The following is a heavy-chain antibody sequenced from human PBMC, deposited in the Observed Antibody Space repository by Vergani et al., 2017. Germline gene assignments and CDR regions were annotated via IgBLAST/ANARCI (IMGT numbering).Heavy chain of an antibody. CDR3: ARHVGYGDSNFPGDWFDP. Sequence: QLQESGPGLVKPSETLSLTCTVSNDSVSNTFYYWGWIRQTPGKGLEWIGTIHRSGSTYYNPSLKSLGTISVDTSKNQLSLKLTSVTAVDTALYYCARHVGYGDSNFPGDWFDPWGQGTLVTVSS. CDR1: NDSVSNTFYY. CDR2: IHRSGST. V-gene: IGHV4-39*01. J-gene: IGHJ5*02. D-gene: IGHD4-17*01.